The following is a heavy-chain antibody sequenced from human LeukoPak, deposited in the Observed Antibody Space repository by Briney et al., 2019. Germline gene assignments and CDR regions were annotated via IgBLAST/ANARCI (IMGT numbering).Heavy chain of an antibody. CDR1: GYSFTSYW. V-gene: IGHV5-51*01. J-gene: IGHJ4*02. CDR3: ATDSSGYYYYFDY. D-gene: IGHD3-22*01. CDR2: TYPGDSDT. Sequence: GESLKISCKGSGYSFTSYWIGWVRQMPGKGLEWMGITYPGDSDTRYSPSFQGQVTISADKSISTAYLQWSSLKASDTAMYYCATDSSGYYYYFDYWGQGTLVTVSS.